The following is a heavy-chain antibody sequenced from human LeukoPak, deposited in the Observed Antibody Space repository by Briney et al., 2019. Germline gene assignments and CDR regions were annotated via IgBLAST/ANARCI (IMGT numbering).Heavy chain of an antibody. J-gene: IGHJ4*02. Sequence: SETLSLTCTVSGGSITSGSYYWGWIRQTPGKRLEWIGNIYSDGDTSFNPSLKSRITMSVDTSKNQFSLRLNSVTAADTAVYFCARDSGFWLYWGQGILVSVSS. D-gene: IGHD3-22*01. CDR2: IYSDGDT. V-gene: IGHV4-39*07. CDR3: ARDSGFWLY. CDR1: GGSITSGSYY.